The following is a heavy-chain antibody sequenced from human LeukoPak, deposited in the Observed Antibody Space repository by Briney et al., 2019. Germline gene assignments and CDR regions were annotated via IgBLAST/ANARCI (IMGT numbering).Heavy chain of an antibody. CDR3: ALLMVRNIVDI. CDR2: FDPEDDEI. CDR1: GHTLSELS. Sequence: ASVKVSCKASGHTLSELSLHWVRQAPGKGLEWMGGFDPEDDEIIYAQRFQGRVTMTEDTSTDTAYMELSSLRSEDTAVYYCALLMVRNIVDIWGQGTMVTVAS. J-gene: IGHJ3*02. D-gene: IGHD3-10*01. V-gene: IGHV1-24*01.